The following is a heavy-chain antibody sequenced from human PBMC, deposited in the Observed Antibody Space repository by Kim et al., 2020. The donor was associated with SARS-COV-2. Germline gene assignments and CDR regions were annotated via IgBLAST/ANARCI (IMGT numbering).Heavy chain of an antibody. Sequence: GGSLRLSCAASGFTFSSYAMSWVRQAPGKGLEWVSAISGSGGSTYYADSVKGRFTISRDNSKNTLYLQMNSLRAEDTAVYYCAKTAYDDGWGSYLGLYYFDYWGQGTLVTVSS. D-gene: IGHD3-16*02. CDR1: GFTFSSYA. V-gene: IGHV3-23*01. CDR2: ISGSGGST. CDR3: AKTAYDDGWGSYLGLYYFDY. J-gene: IGHJ4*02.